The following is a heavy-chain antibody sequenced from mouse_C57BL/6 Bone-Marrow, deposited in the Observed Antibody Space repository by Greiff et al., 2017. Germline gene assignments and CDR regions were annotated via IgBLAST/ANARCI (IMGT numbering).Heavy chain of an antibody. Sequence: EVMLVESGGGLVKPGGSLKLSCAASGFTFSDYGMHWVRQAPEKGLEWVAYISSGSSTIYYADTVKGRFTISRDNAKNTLFLQMTSLRSEDTAMYYCARPLLRYGTWFAYWGQGTLVTVSA. CDR2: ISSGSSTI. D-gene: IGHD1-1*01. CDR1: GFTFSDYG. V-gene: IGHV5-17*01. J-gene: IGHJ3*01. CDR3: ARPLLRYGTWFAY.